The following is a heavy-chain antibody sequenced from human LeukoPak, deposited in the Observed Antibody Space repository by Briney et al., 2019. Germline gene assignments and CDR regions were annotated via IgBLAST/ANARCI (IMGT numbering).Heavy chain of an antibody. CDR2: IIPIFGTA. Sequence: ASVKVSCKASGGTFSSYAISWVRQVPGQGLEWMGRIIPIFGTANYAQKFQGRVTITADRSTSTAYMELSSLRSEDTAVYYCARDGDYYIDYWGQGTLVTVSS. CDR3: ARDGDYYIDY. J-gene: IGHJ4*02. V-gene: IGHV1-69*06. CDR1: GGTFSSYA. D-gene: IGHD4-17*01.